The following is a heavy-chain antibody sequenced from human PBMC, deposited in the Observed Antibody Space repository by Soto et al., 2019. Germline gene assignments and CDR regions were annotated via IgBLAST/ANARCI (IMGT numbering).Heavy chain of an antibody. D-gene: IGHD2-15*01. CDR3: ARTVVAADAFHI. J-gene: IGHJ3*02. CDR2: ISSSSSYI. CDR1: GFTFSSYS. Sequence: EVQLVESGGGLVKPGGSLRLSCAASGFTFSSYSMNWVRQAPGKGLEWVSSISSSSSYIYYADSVKGRFTISRDNAKNSLYLQMNSLRAEDTAVYYCARTVVAADAFHIWGQGTMVTVSS. V-gene: IGHV3-21*01.